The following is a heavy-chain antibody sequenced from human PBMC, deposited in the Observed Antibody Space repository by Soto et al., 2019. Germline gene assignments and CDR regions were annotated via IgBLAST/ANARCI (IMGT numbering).Heavy chain of an antibody. Sequence: GGSLRLSCAASGFTFSSYAMSWVRQAPGKGLEWVSAISGSGGSTYYADSVKGRFTISRDNSKNTLYLQMNSLRAEDTAVYYCAKKLGYCTNGVCFLNWDALNTAFDYWGQGTLVTVSS. CDR2: ISGSGGST. CDR1: GFTFSSYA. V-gene: IGHV3-23*01. D-gene: IGHD2-8*01. J-gene: IGHJ4*02. CDR3: AKKLGYCTNGVCFLNWDALNTAFDY.